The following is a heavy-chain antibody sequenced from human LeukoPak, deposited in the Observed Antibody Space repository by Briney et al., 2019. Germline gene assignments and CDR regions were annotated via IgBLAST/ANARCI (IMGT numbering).Heavy chain of an antibody. J-gene: IGHJ4*02. CDR1: GFTFSSYA. V-gene: IGHV3-23*01. CDR3: AKDLGSRGASGY. Sequence: GGSLRLSCAASGFTFSSYAMSWVRQAPGTGLEWVSTISASGVSTYFADSVKGRFTISRDNSKNTLYLQMNSLTAEDTAVYYCAKDLGSRGASGYWGQGTLVTVSS. D-gene: IGHD3-10*01. CDR2: ISASGVST.